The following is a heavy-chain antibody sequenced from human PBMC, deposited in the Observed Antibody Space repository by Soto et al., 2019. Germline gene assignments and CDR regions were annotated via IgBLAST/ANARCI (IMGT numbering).Heavy chain of an antibody. V-gene: IGHV4-39*01. CDR2: IYYSGST. J-gene: IGHJ6*02. CDR1: GGSISSSSYS. Sequence: QLQLQESGPRLVKPSETLSLTCSVSGGSISSSSYSWGWIRQPPGKGLEWIGTIYYSGSTHYNPSLEGRVAISAGTPNNQLSLRLSSVPAADTAVYYCGRQPGHCGSTTCFGYYSVDVWGQGTTVTVS. CDR3: GRQPGHCGSTTCFGYYSVDV. D-gene: IGHD2-2*01.